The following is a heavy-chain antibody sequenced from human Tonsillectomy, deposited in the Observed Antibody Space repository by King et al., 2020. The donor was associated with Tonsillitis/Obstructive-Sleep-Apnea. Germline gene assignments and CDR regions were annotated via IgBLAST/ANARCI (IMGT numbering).Heavy chain of an antibody. CDR2: ISWNSGSV. Sequence: DVQLVESGGGLVQPGRSLRLSCVASGFTFEDYAMYWVRQTPGKGLEWVSGISWNSGSVAYADSVKGRFTSSRDNAKNSLYLQINSLRPEDTALYYCAKDLIIAVSGTPGDAFDIWGQGTMVTVSS. V-gene: IGHV3-9*01. J-gene: IGHJ3*02. D-gene: IGHD6-13*01. CDR1: GFTFEDYA. CDR3: AKDLIIAVSGTPGDAFDI.